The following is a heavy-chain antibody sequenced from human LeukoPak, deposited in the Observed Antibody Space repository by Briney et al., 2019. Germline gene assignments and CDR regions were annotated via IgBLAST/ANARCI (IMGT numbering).Heavy chain of an antibody. V-gene: IGHV4-59*01. CDR3: ARVGTYYQSLDS. D-gene: IGHD3-10*01. CDR1: GGSINDAS. CDR2: TYHSGGT. Sequence: SETLSLTCTVSGGSINDASWNWIRQPPGQGLEWIGYTYHSGGTNYNPSLKSRVSISLDTSKNQFSLKLSSVTAADTAVYYCARVGTYYQSLDSWGQGTLVTVSS. J-gene: IGHJ4*02.